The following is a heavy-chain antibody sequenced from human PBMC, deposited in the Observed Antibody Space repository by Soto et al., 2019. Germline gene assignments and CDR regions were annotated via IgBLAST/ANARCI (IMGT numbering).Heavy chain of an antibody. Sequence: QVQLVQSGAEVKKPGSSVKVSCKASGGSFSDYAIYWVRQAPGPGLVWMGGIAPMLRTPNYARKFQGRVTITADESTSIVSMELTSLTSDDTAVYYFARGLGGSYFPFDYWGQGTLVTVSS. CDR1: GGSFSDYA. D-gene: IGHD1-26*01. J-gene: IGHJ4*02. CDR3: ARGLGGSYFPFDY. CDR2: IAPMLRTP. V-gene: IGHV1-69*11.